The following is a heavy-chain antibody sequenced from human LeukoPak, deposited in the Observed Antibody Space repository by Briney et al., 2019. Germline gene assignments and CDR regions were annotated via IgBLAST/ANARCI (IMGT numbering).Heavy chain of an antibody. D-gene: IGHD6-13*01. J-gene: IGHJ4*02. Sequence: SETLSLTCTVSGGSISSYYWSWIRQPPGKGQEWIGYIYYSGSTNYNPSLKSRVTISVDTSKNQFSLKLTSVTAADTAVYYCARDMGSTAGHDYWGQGTLVTVSS. CDR2: IYYSGST. CDR3: ARDMGSTAGHDY. V-gene: IGHV4-59*01. CDR1: GGSISSYY.